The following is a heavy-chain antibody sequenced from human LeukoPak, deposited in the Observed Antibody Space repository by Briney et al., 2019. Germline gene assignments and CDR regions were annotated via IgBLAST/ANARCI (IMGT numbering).Heavy chain of an antibody. CDR1: GFTFSSYA. V-gene: IGHV3-23*01. D-gene: IGHD5-18*01. J-gene: IGHJ4*02. CDR2: ISGSGGST. CDR3: ARVGSTAMVFDY. Sequence: GGSLRLSCAASGFTFSSYAVSWVRQAPGKGLEWVSAISGSGGSTYYADSVKGRFTISRDNAKNSLYLQMNSLRAEDTAVYYCARVGSTAMVFDYWGQGTLVTVSS.